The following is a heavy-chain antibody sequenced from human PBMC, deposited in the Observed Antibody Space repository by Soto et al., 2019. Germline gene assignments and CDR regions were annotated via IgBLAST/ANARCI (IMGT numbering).Heavy chain of an antibody. CDR2: IIPIFGTA. V-gene: IGHV1-69*13. CDR3: ARDKDPDRRGWYGGYFDY. J-gene: IGHJ4*02. Sequence: EASVKFSCKASGGTFSSYAISWVRQAPGQGLEWMGGIIPIFGTANYAQKFQGRVTITADESTSTAYMELSSLRSEDTAVYYCARDKDPDRRGWYGGYFDYWGQGTLVTVSS. D-gene: IGHD6-19*01. CDR1: GGTFSSYA.